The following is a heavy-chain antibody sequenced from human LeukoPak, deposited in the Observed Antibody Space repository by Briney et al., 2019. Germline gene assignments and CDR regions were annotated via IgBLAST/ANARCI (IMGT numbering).Heavy chain of an antibody. D-gene: IGHD3-3*01. CDR1: GFTFSSYS. CDR2: ISSSSSYI. Sequence: GGSLRLSGAASGFTFSSYSMNWVRQAPGKGLEWVSSISSSSSYIYYADSVKGRFTISRDNAKNSLYLQMNSLRAEDTAVYYCAREAHPYDFWSGYYPDFDYWGQGTLVTVSS. CDR3: AREAHPYDFWSGYYPDFDY. V-gene: IGHV3-21*01. J-gene: IGHJ4*02.